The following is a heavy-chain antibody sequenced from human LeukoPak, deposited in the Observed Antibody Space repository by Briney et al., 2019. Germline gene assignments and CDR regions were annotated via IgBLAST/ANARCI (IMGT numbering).Heavy chain of an antibody. CDR1: GGSISSYY. CDR2: IYYSGST. J-gene: IGHJ3*02. D-gene: IGHD1-26*01. CDR3: AREYIVEAPVAFDI. Sequence: PSETLSLTCTVSGGSISSYYWSWIRQPPGKGLEWIGYIYYSGSTNYNPSLKSRVTISVDTSKNQFSLKLSSVTAADTAVYYCAREYIVEAPVAFDIWGQGTMVTVSS. V-gene: IGHV4-59*01.